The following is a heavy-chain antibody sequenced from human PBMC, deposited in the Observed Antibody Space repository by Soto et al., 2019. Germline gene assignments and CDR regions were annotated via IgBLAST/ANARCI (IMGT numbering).Heavy chain of an antibody. V-gene: IGHV4-34*01. Sequence: SETMSLTCAVYGGSFSGYYWSWIRQPPGKGLEWIGEINHSGSTNYNPSLKSRVTISVDTSKNQFSLKLSSVTAADTAVYYCARGTVNCRFGELYYYYYMDVWGKGTTVTVSS. D-gene: IGHD3-10*01. CDR2: INHSGST. CDR1: GGSFSGYY. J-gene: IGHJ6*03. CDR3: ARGTVNCRFGELYYYYYMDV.